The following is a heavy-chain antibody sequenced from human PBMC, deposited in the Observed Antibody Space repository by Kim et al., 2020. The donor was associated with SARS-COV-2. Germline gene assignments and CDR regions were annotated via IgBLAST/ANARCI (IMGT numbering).Heavy chain of an antibody. J-gene: IGHJ4*02. CDR3: AKDGESRGYSGYEDY. V-gene: IGHV3-30*02. Sequence: DSVKGRFTISRDDSKNTLYLQMNSLRAEDTAVYYCAKDGESRGYSGYEDYWGQGTLVTVSS. D-gene: IGHD5-12*01.